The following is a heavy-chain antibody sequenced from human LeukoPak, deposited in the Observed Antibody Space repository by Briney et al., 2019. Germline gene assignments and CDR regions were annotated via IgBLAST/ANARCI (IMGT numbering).Heavy chain of an antibody. CDR2: INYSGST. CDR1: GGSISSSSYY. J-gene: IGHJ5*02. D-gene: IGHD3-22*01. Sequence: SETLSLTCTVSGGSISSSSYYWGWIRQPPGKGLEWIGSINYSGSTYYNPSLKSRVTISVDTSKNQFSLKLSSVTAADTAVYYCARGYYYDSSGYYAPFGHWGQGTLVTVSS. V-gene: IGHV4-39*07. CDR3: ARGYYYDSSGYYAPFGH.